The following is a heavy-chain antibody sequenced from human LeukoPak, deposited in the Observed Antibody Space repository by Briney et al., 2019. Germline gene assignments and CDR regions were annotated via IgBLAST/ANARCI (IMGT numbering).Heavy chain of an antibody. CDR2: FYDSGDF. V-gene: IGHV4-59*08. J-gene: IGHJ3*02. Sequence: PSETLSLTCTVSGGSISGHHWTWIRQPPGTGLEWIGYFYDSGDFNYNPSLKSRVTISIDMSNNQFSLRMSSVTAADTAMYYCARLLRQGGRQGDAFDIWGQGTLVTVSS. CDR3: ARLLRQGGRQGDAFDI. D-gene: IGHD1-26*01. CDR1: GGSISGHH.